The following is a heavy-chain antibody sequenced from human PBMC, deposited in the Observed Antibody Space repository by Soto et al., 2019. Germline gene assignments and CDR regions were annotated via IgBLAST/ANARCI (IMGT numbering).Heavy chain of an antibody. Sequence: SETLSLTCTVSGGSISSGGYYWSWIRQHPGKGLEWIGYIYYSGSTYYNPSLKSRATISLDTSKNQFSLKLSSVTAADTAVYNCATSDSHYYDILTGYYRAEYFQHWGQGTLVTVSS. V-gene: IGHV4-31*03. CDR1: GGSISSGGYY. CDR3: ATSDSHYYDILTGYYRAEYFQH. CDR2: IYYSGST. J-gene: IGHJ1*01. D-gene: IGHD3-9*01.